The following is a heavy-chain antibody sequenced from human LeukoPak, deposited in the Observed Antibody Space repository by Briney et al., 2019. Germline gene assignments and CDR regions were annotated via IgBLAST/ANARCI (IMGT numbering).Heavy chain of an antibody. CDR2: ISWNSGSI. J-gene: IGHJ4*02. D-gene: IGHD2-8*02. Sequence: PGGSLRLSCAASGFTFDDYAMHWVRQAPGKGLEWVSSISWNSGSIGYADSVKGRFTISRDNAKNSMYLQMNSLRVDDTAVYHCARERCRPGGCFAEFDFWGQGTLVTVSS. V-gene: IGHV3-9*01. CDR3: ARERCRPGGCFAEFDF. CDR1: GFTFDDYA.